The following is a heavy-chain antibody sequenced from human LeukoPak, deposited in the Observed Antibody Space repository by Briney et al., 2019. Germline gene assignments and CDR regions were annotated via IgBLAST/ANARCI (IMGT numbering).Heavy chain of an antibody. CDR1: GYTFTDNH. CDR2: INPNSGGT. J-gene: IGHJ3*02. CDR3: ARELGRNAFDI. D-gene: IGHD7-27*01. V-gene: IGHV1-2*02. Sequence: ASVKVSCKASGYTFTDNHMYWIRQSPGQGPECMGWINPNSGGTNYAQKFQGRITMTRDTSISTAYMELSRLTSDDTAIYFCARELGRNAFDIWGQGTMVTVSP.